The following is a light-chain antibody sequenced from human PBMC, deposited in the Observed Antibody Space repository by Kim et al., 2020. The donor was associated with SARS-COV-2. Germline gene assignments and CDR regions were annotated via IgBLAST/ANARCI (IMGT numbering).Light chain of an antibody. CDR1: QSVSSTC. Sequence: LSPGQRATLSCRASQSVSSTCLAWYQQKPGQAPRLLIYGASNRATGIPDRFSGSGSGTDFTLTISRLEPEDFVVYYCQQYGSAPRTFGQGTKLEI. V-gene: IGKV3-20*01. J-gene: IGKJ2*01. CDR3: QQYGSAPRT. CDR2: GAS.